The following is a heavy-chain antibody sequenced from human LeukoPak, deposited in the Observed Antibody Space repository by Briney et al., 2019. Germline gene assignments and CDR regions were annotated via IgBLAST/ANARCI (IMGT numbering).Heavy chain of an antibody. D-gene: IGHD3-10*01. CDR1: GFTFSNYG. J-gene: IGHJ4*02. V-gene: IGHV3-30*18. Sequence: GSLRLSCAAAGFTFSNYGMHWGRQAPGKGLGWVAVISYDGSNKYYADSVKGRFTISRDNSKNTLYLQMNSLRVEDTAVYYCANEEAMLRAVTITGHWGQGTLVTVSS. CDR2: ISYDGSNK. CDR3: ANEEAMLRAVTITGH.